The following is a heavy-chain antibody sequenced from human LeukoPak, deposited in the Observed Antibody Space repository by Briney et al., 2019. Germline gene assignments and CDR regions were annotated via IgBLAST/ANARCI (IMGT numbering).Heavy chain of an antibody. J-gene: IGHJ2*01. CDR2: IAYDGSNT. CDR3: ARDREMPTIGWYFDL. CDR1: GFTFSSYA. Sequence: PGRSLRLSCAASGFTFSSYAMHWVRQAPGNGLEWVAVIAYDGSNTYYADSVKGRFTISRDNSKNTLYLQMNSLRGDDTAAYYCARDREMPTIGWYFDLWGRGTLVTVSS. V-gene: IGHV3-30-3*01. D-gene: IGHD5-24*01.